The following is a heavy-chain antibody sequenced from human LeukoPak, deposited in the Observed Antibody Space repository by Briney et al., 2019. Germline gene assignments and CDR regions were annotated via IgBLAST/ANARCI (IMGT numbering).Heavy chain of an antibody. Sequence: SETLSLTCTVSGGSISSYYWSWIRQPPGKGLEWIGYIFYSGSTNYNPSLKSRVTISVDTSKNQFSLKLSSVTAADTAVYYCARGIGGYDSRGYYYYMDVWGKGTTVTISS. CDR1: GGSISSYY. CDR2: IFYSGST. J-gene: IGHJ6*03. CDR3: ARGIGGYDSRGYYYYMDV. V-gene: IGHV4-59*01. D-gene: IGHD3-22*01.